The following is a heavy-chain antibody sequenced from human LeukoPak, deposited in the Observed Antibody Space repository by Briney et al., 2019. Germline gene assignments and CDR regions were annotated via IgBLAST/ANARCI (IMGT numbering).Heavy chain of an antibody. D-gene: IGHD3-22*01. CDR3: SMDSSVYYYTASDY. CDR2: INHSGST. Sequence: PSETLSLTCAVYGGSFSGYYWSWIRQPPGKGLEWIGEINHSGSTNYNPSLKSRVTISVDTSKNQFSLKLSSVTAADTAVYYCSMDSSVYYYTASDYWGQGTLVTVSS. V-gene: IGHV4-34*01. J-gene: IGHJ4*02. CDR1: GGSFSGYY.